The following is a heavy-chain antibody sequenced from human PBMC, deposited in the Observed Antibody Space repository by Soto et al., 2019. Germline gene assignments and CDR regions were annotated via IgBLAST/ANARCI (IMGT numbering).Heavy chain of an antibody. CDR3: ARLLCISGTCYDVFDN. V-gene: IGHV4-61*05. D-gene: IGHD6-19*01. CDR1: GGSISSSSYY. J-gene: IGHJ4*02. Sequence: PSETLSLTCTVSGGSISSSSYYWGWLRQPPGKGVDWIGYIFYSGSTNYNPSLKSRVTVSVDTSKNQFSLKLNSVTAADTAVYYCARLLCISGTCYDVFDNWGQGTLVTAPQ. CDR2: IFYSGST.